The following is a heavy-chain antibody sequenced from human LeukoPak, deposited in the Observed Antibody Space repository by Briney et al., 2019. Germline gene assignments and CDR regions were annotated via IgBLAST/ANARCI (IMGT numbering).Heavy chain of an antibody. CDR3: ARRVKRITIFGVVISYYFDY. CDR2: INHSGST. V-gene: IGHV4-34*01. Sequence: SETLSLTCAVYGGSFSGYYWSWIRQPPGKGLEWIGEINHSGSTNYNPSLKSRVTISVDTSKNQFSLKLSPVTAADTAVYYCARRVKRITIFGVVISYYFDYWGQGTLVTVSS. CDR1: GGSFSGYY. D-gene: IGHD3-3*01. J-gene: IGHJ4*02.